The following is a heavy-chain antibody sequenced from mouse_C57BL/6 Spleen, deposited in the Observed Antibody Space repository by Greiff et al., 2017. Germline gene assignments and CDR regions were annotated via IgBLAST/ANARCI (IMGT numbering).Heavy chain of an antibody. CDR2: INPNNGGT. CDR1: GYTFTDYN. J-gene: IGHJ4*01. V-gene: IGHV1-22*01. D-gene: IGHD1-1*01. Sequence: EVKLQASGPELVKPGASVKMSCTASGYTFTDYNMHWVQQSHGKSLEWIGYINPNNGGTSYNQKFKGQATLTVNKSSSTDYMELRSLTSENSAVYYCARGYGSYYAMDYWGQGTSVTVSS. CDR3: ARGYGSYYAMDY.